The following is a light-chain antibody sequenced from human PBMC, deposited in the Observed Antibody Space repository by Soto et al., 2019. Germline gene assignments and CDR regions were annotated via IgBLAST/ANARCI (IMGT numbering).Light chain of an antibody. J-gene: IGLJ1*01. CDR3: ISYTSEDVPHV. CDR1: NSDVGIYDF. V-gene: IGLV2-14*01. CDR2: EVS. Sequence: QSVLTQPASVSGTPGQSITISCTGSNSDVGIYDFVSWYQHHPGRAPKLIVSEVSHRPSGVSNRFSGSKSGNTASLTISGIQSEDEADPYSISYTSEDVPHVVVTGAKVTVL.